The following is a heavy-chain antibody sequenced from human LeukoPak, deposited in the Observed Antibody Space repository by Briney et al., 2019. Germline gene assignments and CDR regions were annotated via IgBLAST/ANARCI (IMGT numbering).Heavy chain of an antibody. CDR1: GFTFSSYG. J-gene: IGHJ4*02. D-gene: IGHD3-10*01. CDR2: IWYDGSNK. Sequence: GRSLRLSCAASGFTFSSYGMHWVRQAPGKGLEWVAGIWYDGSNKYYADSVKGRFTISRDNSKNTLYLQMNSLRAEDTAVYYCARDYGSGSYLLYYFDYWGQGTLVTVSS. CDR3: ARDYGSGSYLLYYFDY. V-gene: IGHV3-33*01.